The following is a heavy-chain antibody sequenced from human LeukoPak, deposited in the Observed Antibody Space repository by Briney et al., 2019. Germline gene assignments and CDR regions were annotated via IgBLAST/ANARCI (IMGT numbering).Heavy chain of an antibody. D-gene: IGHD3-3*01. Sequence: GGSLRLSCAPSGFTFNSYGMHWVRQTPGKGLEWVAFIRYDGGNKYYADSVKGRFTISRDNSKNTLYLQMNSLRAEDTAVYYCAKCLRYDFWSGTGFDYWGRGTLVTVSS. CDR3: AKCLRYDFWSGTGFDY. J-gene: IGHJ4*02. CDR1: GFTFNSYG. V-gene: IGHV3-30*02. CDR2: IRYDGGNK.